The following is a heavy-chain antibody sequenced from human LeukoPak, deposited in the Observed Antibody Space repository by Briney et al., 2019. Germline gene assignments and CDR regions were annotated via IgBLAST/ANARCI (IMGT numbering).Heavy chain of an antibody. J-gene: IGHJ4*02. Sequence: SETLSLTCAVYGGTFSGYYWSWIRRPPGKGLEWIGEINHSGSTNYNPSLKSRVTISVDTSKNQFSLKLSSVTAADTAVYYCARVRWLQRSQPKWGSGDYWGQGTLVTVSS. CDR2: INHSGST. CDR1: GGTFSGYY. V-gene: IGHV4-34*01. D-gene: IGHD5-24*01. CDR3: ARVRWLQRSQPKWGSGDY.